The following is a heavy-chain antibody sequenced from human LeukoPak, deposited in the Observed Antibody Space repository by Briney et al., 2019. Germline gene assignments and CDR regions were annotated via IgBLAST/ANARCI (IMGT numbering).Heavy chain of an antibody. V-gene: IGHV3-64*01. Sequence: GGSLRLSCAASGFTFSDYGMYWVRQAPGKGLEHVSGISSNGVYTYYANSVKGRFTISRDNSKNTLYLQMSSLRAEDMAVYYCARGPTVITFNAFDVGSQGTMVTVSS. CDR1: GFTFSDYG. D-gene: IGHD4-17*01. CDR3: ARGPTVITFNAFDV. J-gene: IGHJ3*01. CDR2: ISSNGVYT.